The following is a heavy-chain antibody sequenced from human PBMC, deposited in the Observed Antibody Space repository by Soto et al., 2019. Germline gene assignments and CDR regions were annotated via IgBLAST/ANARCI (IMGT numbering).Heavy chain of an antibody. CDR3: ARVRRGYSGYDRPDY. J-gene: IGHJ4*02. V-gene: IGHV1-69*02. CDR2: IIPILGIA. D-gene: IGHD5-12*01. Sequence: AASVKVSCKASGGTFSSYTISWVRQAPGQGLEWMGRIIPILGIANYAQKFQGRVTITADKSTSTAYMELSSLRSEDTAVYYCARVRRGYSGYDRPDYWGQGTLVTVSS. CDR1: GGTFSSYT.